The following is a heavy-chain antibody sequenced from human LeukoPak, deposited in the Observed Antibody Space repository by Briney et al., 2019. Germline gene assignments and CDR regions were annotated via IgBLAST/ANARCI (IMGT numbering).Heavy chain of an antibody. J-gene: IGHJ4*02. CDR3: TTWYYYDTSGYKYFDY. D-gene: IGHD3-22*01. CDR1: GFTFGDYA. V-gene: IGHV3-49*04. Sequence: GGSLRLSCTASGFTFGDYAMSWVRQAPGKGLEWVGFIRSKAYGGTTEYAASVKGRFTISRDDSKSIAYLQMNSLKTEDTAVYFCTTWYYYDTSGYKYFDYWGQGTLVTVSS. CDR2: IRSKAYGGTT.